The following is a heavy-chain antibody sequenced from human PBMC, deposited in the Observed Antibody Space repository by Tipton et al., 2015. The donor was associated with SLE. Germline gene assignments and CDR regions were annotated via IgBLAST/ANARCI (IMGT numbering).Heavy chain of an antibody. CDR3: ARDPARLSGIDY. D-gene: IGHD3-10*01. Sequence: SLRLSCAASGFTFSSYAMSWVRQAPGKGLEWIGEIYHSGSTNYNPSLKSRVTISVDKSKNQFSLKLSSVTAADTAVYYCARDPARLSGIDYWGQGTLVTVSS. CDR2: IYHSGST. V-gene: IGHV4-4*02. CDR1: GFTFSSYAM. J-gene: IGHJ4*02.